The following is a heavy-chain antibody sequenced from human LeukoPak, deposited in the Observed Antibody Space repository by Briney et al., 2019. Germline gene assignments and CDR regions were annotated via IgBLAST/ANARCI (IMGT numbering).Heavy chain of an antibody. Sequence: GGSLRLSCAASGFTFSSYAMSWVRQAPGKGLEWVSAISGSGGSTYYADSVKGRFTISRDNSKNTLYLQMNSLRAEDTAVYYCARRRQSIAAAKGYNWFDPWGQGTLVTVSS. D-gene: IGHD6-13*01. V-gene: IGHV3-23*01. CDR1: GFTFSSYA. CDR2: ISGSGGST. J-gene: IGHJ5*02. CDR3: ARRRQSIAAAKGYNWFDP.